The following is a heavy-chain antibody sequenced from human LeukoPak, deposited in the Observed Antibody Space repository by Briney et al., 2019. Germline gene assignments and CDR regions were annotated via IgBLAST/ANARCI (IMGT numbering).Heavy chain of an antibody. Sequence: PGGSLRLSCAPSGFTFSNYGIHWVRQAPGKGLEWVAFIQSDGSNKYYGDSVKGRFTISRDNSKNTLYLQMNTLRVGDTAMYYCAKVLYGNSWASFDSWGRGALVSVSS. V-gene: IGHV3-30*02. CDR2: IQSDGSNK. J-gene: IGHJ4*02. D-gene: IGHD6-13*01. CDR1: GFTFSNYG. CDR3: AKVLYGNSWASFDS.